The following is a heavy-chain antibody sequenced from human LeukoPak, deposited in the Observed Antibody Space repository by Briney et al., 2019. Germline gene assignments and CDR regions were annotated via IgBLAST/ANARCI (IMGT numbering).Heavy chain of an antibody. CDR2: ISGSGERT. V-gene: IGHV3-23*01. CDR3: AKDFWSGSEAYYFDY. J-gene: IGHJ4*02. D-gene: IGHD3-3*01. Sequence: GSLRLSCAASEFTFNRYDMSWVRQAPGKGLEWVSTISGSGERTYYADSVKGRFTISRDNSKKMLYLQMNTLRAEDTAVYYCAKDFWSGSEAYYFDYWGQGTLVTVSS. CDR1: EFTFNRYD.